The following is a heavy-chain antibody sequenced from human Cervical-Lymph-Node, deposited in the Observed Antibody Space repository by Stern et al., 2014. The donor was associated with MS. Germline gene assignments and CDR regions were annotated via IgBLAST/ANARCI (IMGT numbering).Heavy chain of an antibody. CDR3: ARLRFLGWTDWYVDL. J-gene: IGHJ2*01. CDR1: GFSLSTND. Sequence: VQLVESGGGLVQPGGSLRLTCVASGFSLSTNDMHWVRQGTGKGLEWVSGIGTAGETHYRDSVKGRFTISRENAKNSLYLLMNSLRAGDTAIYYCARLRFLGWTDWYVDLWGRGTLVTVSS. CDR2: IGTAGET. V-gene: IGHV3-13*01. D-gene: IGHD3-3*01.